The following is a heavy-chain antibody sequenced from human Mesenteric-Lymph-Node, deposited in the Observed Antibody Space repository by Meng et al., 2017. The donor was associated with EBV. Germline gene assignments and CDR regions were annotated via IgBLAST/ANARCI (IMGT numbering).Heavy chain of an antibody. Sequence: HVLLRHGSYELLQPSVTLSLPCSVFGGSFSDYYCTWIRQPPGKGLEWIGEVNHAGTTIYNPSLESRVTISVDTSKNQFSLKLTSVTAADTAVYFCAALGSFASSIDPWGQGTLVTVSS. J-gene: IGHJ5*02. CDR2: VNHAGTT. V-gene: IGHV4-34*01. D-gene: IGHD3-16*01. CDR3: AALGSFASSIDP. CDR1: GGSFSDYY.